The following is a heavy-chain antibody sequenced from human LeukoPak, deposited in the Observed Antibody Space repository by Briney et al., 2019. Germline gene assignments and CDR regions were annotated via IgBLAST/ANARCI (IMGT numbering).Heavy chain of an antibody. D-gene: IGHD3-10*01. CDR2: MNPNSGNT. V-gene: IGHV1-8*01. J-gene: IGHJ4*02. CDR1: GYTFTSYD. Sequence: ASVKVSCKASGYTFTSYDINWVRQATGQGLEWMGWMNPNSGNTGYAQKFQGRVTMTRNTSISTAYMELSRLRSEDTAVYYCARIMIRGVTNLGYWGQGTLVTVSS. CDR3: ARIMIRGVTNLGY.